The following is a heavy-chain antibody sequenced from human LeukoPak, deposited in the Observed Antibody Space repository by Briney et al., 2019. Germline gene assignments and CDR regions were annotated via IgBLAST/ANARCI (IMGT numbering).Heavy chain of an antibody. CDR1: GGSISSYY. D-gene: IGHD4-11*01. CDR2: IYYSGST. V-gene: IGHV4-59*08. CDR3: ARGNYGYYYYGMDV. J-gene: IGHJ6*02. Sequence: PSETLSLTCTVSGGSISSYYWSWIRQPPGKGLEWIGYIYYSGSTNYNPSLKSRVTISVDTSKNKFSLKLSSVTAADTAVYYCARGNYGYYYYGMDVWGQGTTVTVSS.